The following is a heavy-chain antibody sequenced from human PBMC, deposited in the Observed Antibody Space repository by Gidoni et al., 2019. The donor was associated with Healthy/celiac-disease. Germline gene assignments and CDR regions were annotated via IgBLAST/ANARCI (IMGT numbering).Heavy chain of an antibody. CDR3: ASQDGYKIDY. V-gene: IGHV3-33*01. J-gene: IGHJ4*02. CDR1: GFTFSSYG. CDR2: IWYDGSNK. D-gene: IGHD5-12*01. Sequence: QVQLVESGGGVVQPGRSLRLSCAASGFTFSSYGMHWVRQAPGKGLEGVAVIWYDGSNKYYADSVKGRFTIARDNSKNTLYLQMNSLRAEDTAVYYCASQDGYKIDYWGQGTLVTVSS.